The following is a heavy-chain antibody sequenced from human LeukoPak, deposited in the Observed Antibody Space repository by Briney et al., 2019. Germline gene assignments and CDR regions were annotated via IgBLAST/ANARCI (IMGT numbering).Heavy chain of an antibody. CDR1: GYSFTNYW. J-gene: IGHJ3*02. V-gene: IGHV5-51*01. D-gene: IGHD3-10*01. Sequence: GESLKISCKGSGYSFTNYWIGWVRQMPGKGLEWMGIIYPGDSDTRYSPSFQGQVIITADKSISTAYLQWSSLEASDTAIYYCARPMLPGVINAFDIWGQGTMVTVSS. CDR2: IYPGDSDT. CDR3: ARPMLPGVINAFDI.